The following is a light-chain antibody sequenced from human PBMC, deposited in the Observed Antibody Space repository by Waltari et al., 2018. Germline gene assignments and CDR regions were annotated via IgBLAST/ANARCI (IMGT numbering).Light chain of an antibody. CDR2: DKN. CDR3: HSRDASGVGGS. Sequence: SSELTQDPAVSVAMGQTVRITCQGDSLRSYYASWYQQRPGQAPILVMYDKNNRPSGVPDRFSGSISDNTASWIITGAQAEDEASYYCHSRDASGVGGSFGGGTKLTVL. CDR1: SLRSYY. V-gene: IGLV3-19*01. J-gene: IGLJ2*01.